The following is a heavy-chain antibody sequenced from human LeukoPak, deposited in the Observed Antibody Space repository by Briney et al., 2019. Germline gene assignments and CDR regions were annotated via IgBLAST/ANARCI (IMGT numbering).Heavy chain of an antibody. CDR2: INPSGGST. CDR1: GYTFTSYY. Sequence: GASVKVSCKASGYTFTSYYIDWLRQAPGQGLEWMGVINPSGGSTRYAQKFQGRVTMTGDPSTRTVYMELSSLTSDDTAVYYCARGTTDAYWGQGTPVTVSS. D-gene: IGHD1-1*01. J-gene: IGHJ4*02. CDR3: ARGTTDAY. V-gene: IGHV1-46*01.